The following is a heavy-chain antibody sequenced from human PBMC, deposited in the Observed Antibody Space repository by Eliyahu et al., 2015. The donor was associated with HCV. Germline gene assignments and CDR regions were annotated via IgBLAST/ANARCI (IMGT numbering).Heavy chain of an antibody. Sequence: EVQLLESGGGLVQPGGSLRLXCAASGFPFISYDMXWVRQAPGKGLEWVSGISTSGGSTYSADSVKGRFTISRDNSKNTVYLQMNSLRAEDTAIYYCTDPPNFWGQGTLVTVSS. CDR3: TDPPNF. V-gene: IGHV3-23*01. CDR2: ISTSGGST. CDR1: GFPFISYD. J-gene: IGHJ4*02.